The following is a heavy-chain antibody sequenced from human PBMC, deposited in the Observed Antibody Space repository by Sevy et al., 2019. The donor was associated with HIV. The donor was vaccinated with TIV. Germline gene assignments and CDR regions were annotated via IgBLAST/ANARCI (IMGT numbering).Heavy chain of an antibody. CDR1: EFTFSSYA. V-gene: IGHV3-23*01. D-gene: IGHD5-12*01. CDR3: AKGGGLRLFSPFDY. Sequence: GGSLRLSCAASEFTFSSYAMSWVRQAPGKGLEWVSAISGSGGSTYYADSVKGRFTISRDNSKNTLYPQMNSLRAEDTAVYYCAKGGGLRLFSPFDYWGQGTLVTVSS. J-gene: IGHJ4*02. CDR2: ISGSGGST.